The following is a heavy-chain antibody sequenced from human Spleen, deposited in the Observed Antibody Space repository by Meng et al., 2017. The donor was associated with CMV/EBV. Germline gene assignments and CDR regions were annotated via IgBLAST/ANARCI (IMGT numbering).Heavy chain of an antibody. V-gene: IGHV3-30*04. Sequence: SSCFSFNSFAMPWVRQAPGKGLEWVALISYDGSKQYYADSVKGRFTISRDDSQNTLYLQMNSLGAEDTARYYCARTTNYVPTYLDYWGQGTLVTVSS. D-gene: IGHD3-10*02. CDR3: ARTTNYVPTYLDY. J-gene: IGHJ4*02. CDR1: CFSFNSFA. CDR2: ISYDGSKQ.